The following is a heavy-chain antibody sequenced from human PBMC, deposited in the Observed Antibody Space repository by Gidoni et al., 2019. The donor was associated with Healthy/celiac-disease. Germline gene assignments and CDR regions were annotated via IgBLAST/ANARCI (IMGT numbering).Heavy chain of an antibody. CDR2: ISAYNGNT. CDR1: GYTCTSYG. D-gene: IGHD3-22*01. J-gene: IGHJ6*04. V-gene: IGHV1-18*04. CDR3: ARAHDSSEDV. Sequence: QVQLVKSGAEVQKPGASVKVSCKASGYTCTSYGLSWVRQAPGQGLEWMGWISAYNGNTHYAQKLQGRVTMTTDTSTSTAYMELRSLSSYDTAVYYCARAHDSSEDVWGKGTTVTVSS.